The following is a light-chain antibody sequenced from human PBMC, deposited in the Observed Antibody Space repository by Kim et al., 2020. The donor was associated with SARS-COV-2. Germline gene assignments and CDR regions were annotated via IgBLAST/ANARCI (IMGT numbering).Light chain of an antibody. CDR1: SGDVGRYKY. CDR3: SSYTSSTTWV. CDR2: DVS. V-gene: IGLV2-14*04. J-gene: IGLJ3*02. Sequence: GQSITISCTGTSGDVGRYKYVSWYQQHPGKAPKLMIYDVSKRPSGVSDRFSGSKSGNTASLTISGLQAEDEADYSCSSYTSSTTWVFGGGTKLTVL.